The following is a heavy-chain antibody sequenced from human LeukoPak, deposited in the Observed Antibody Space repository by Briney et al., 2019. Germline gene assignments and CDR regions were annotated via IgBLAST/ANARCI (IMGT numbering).Heavy chain of an antibody. V-gene: IGHV3-30*18. CDR2: ISYDGSNK. Sequence: PGRSLRLSCAASGFTFSNYGMHWVRQAPGKGLEWVAVISYDGSNKYYADSVKGRFTISIDNSKNTPYLQMNSLRAEDTAVYYCAKDDYGGNSDFDYWGQGTLVTVSS. J-gene: IGHJ4*02. D-gene: IGHD4-23*01. CDR1: GFTFSNYG. CDR3: AKDDYGGNSDFDY.